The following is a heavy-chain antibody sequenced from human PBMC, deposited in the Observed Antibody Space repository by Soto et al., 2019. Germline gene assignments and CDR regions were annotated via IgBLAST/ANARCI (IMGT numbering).Heavy chain of an antibody. J-gene: IGHJ6*02. CDR1: GYTFTSYY. CDR2: INPSGGST. V-gene: IGHV1-2*02. Sequence: GASVKVSCKASGYTFTSYYMHWVRQAPGQGLEWMGIINPSGGSTNYAQKFQGRVTMTRDTSISTAYMELSRLRSDDTAVYYCARVYAAHLERTPYYYYGTDVWGQGTTVTVSS. CDR3: ARVYAAHLERTPYYYYGTDV. D-gene: IGHD3-16*01.